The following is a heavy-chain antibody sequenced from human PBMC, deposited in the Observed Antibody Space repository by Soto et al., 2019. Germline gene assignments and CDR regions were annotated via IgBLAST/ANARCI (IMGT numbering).Heavy chain of an antibody. CDR2: FDPEDGET. V-gene: IGHV1-24*01. D-gene: IGHD1-1*01. CDR1: GYTLTELS. Sequence: ASVKVSCKVSGYTLTELSMHWVRQAPGKGLEWMGGFDPEDGETIYAQKFQGRVTMTEDTSTDTAYMELSSLRSEDTAVYYCATTLTTKGRPYYGMDVWGQGTTVTVSS. CDR3: ATTLTTKGRPYYGMDV. J-gene: IGHJ6*02.